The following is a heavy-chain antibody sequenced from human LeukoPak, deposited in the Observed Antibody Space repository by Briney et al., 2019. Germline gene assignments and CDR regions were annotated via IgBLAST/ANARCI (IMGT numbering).Heavy chain of an antibody. CDR1: GFTFSSYA. CDR2: ISASGGTT. J-gene: IGHJ2*01. D-gene: IGHD4-17*01. V-gene: IGHV3-23*01. Sequence: GGSLRLSCAASGFTFSSYAMSWVRQAPGKGLEWVSAISASGGTTYYADSVQGRFTISRDNSKNTLYLQMNSLRAEDTAVYYCATLYGDYNWYFDLWGRGTLVTVSS. CDR3: ATLYGDYNWYFDL.